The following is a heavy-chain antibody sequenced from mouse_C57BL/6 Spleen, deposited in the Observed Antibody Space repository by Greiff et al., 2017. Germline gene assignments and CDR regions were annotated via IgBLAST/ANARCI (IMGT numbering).Heavy chain of an antibody. V-gene: IGHV5-4*01. Sequence: EVQLVESGGGLVKPGGSLKLSCAASGFTFSSYAMSWVRQTPEKRLEWVATISDGGSYTYYPDNVKGRFTISRDNAKNNLYLQMSHLKSEDTAMYYCATYGNSYYAMDYWGQGTSVTVSS. D-gene: IGHD2-1*01. CDR3: ATYGNSYYAMDY. CDR2: ISDGGSYT. J-gene: IGHJ4*01. CDR1: GFTFSSYA.